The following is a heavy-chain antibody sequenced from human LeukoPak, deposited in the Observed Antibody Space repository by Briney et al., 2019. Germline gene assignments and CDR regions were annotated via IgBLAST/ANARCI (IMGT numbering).Heavy chain of an antibody. CDR3: ARVESYTTSGPTDP. CDR2: NYHSGST. V-gene: IGHV4-38-2*02. Sequence: SETLPLTCTVSGYSIISDHFWGWIRQPPGKGLEWIGTNYHSGSTYYNQTFQTRATISVDTSKNQVSMNLSTVTAADTAVYYCARVESYTTSGPTDPWGQGTLVTVSS. D-gene: IGHD1-26*01. J-gene: IGHJ5*02. CDR1: GYSIISDHF.